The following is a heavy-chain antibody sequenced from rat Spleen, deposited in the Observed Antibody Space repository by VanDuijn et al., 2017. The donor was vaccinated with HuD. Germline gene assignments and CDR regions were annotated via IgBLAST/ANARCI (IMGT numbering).Heavy chain of an antibody. CDR2: MWRSGST. J-gene: IGHJ3*01. D-gene: IGHD5-1*01. CDR3: ARHGGRWFAY. CDR1: GLSLTSNS. V-gene: IGHV2-47*01. Sequence: QVQLKESGPGLVQPSQTLSLTCTVSGLSLTSNSVSWIRQPPGRGLEWMGVMWRSGSTEYNSALKSRLSISRDTSKSQVFLKMNSLQPEDTGTYYCARHGGRWFAYWGQGTQVTVSS.